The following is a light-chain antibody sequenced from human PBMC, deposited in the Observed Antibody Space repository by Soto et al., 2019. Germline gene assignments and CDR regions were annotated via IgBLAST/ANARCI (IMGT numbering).Light chain of an antibody. CDR2: DAS. CDR3: QRSTSYPFT. V-gene: IGKV1-13*02. Sequence: AIQLTQSPSSLSASVGDRVTITCRASQGINSALAWYQQKPGKAPKLLIYDASSLESGVPSRFTGSGSGTDFTLTISSLQPFYFVICCCQRSTSYPFT. CDR1: QGINSA. J-gene: IGKJ4*02.